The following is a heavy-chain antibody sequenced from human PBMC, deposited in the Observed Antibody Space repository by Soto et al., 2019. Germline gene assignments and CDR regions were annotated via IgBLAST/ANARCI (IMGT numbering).Heavy chain of an antibody. CDR1: GGSVSSYY. D-gene: IGHD4-17*01. V-gene: IGHV4-4*07. CDR2: IFISGST. Sequence: SETLSLTCTVSGGSVSSYYWTWIRQSAGKGLEWIGRIFISGSTNYNPSFNSRVTMSVDTSKNQFSLKLSSVTAADTATYYCASALVDYGDYYFDRWGQGTLVTVS. J-gene: IGHJ4*02. CDR3: ASALVDYGDYYFDR.